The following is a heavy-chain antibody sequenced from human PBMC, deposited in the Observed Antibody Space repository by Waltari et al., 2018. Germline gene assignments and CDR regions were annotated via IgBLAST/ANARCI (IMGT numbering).Heavy chain of an antibody. V-gene: IGHV3-7*01. D-gene: IGHD6-19*01. CDR2: IKQDGSEK. J-gene: IGHJ4*02. CDR1: GFPFSSCW. CDR3: ARTPLAVAGFYFDY. Sequence: EVQLVESGGGLVQPGGSLRLSCAASGFPFSSCWMSWVRQAPGKGLEWVANIKQDGSEKYYVDSVKGRFTISRDNAKNSLYLQMNSLRAEDTAVYYCARTPLAVAGFYFDYWGQGTLVTVSS.